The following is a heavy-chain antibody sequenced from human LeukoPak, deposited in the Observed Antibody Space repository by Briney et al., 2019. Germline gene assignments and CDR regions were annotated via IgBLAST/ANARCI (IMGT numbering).Heavy chain of an antibody. V-gene: IGHV3-7*03. D-gene: IGHD1-26*01. J-gene: IGHJ6*02. CDR2: IKQDGSEK. CDR3: ARYSGSYEVNYYYYGMDV. Sequence: GGSLRLSCAASGFTFSSYWMSWVRQAPGKGLEWVANIKQDGSEKYYVDSVKGRFTISRDNAKNSLYLQMNSLRAEDTAVYYCARYSGSYEVNYYYYGMDVWGQGTTVTVSS. CDR1: GFTFSSYW.